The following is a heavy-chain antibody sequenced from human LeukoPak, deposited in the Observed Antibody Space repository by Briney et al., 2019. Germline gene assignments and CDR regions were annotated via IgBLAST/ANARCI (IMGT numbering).Heavy chain of an antibody. CDR1: GFTFSSYA. CDR3: ARGTAYYYGMDV. D-gene: IGHD5-18*01. J-gene: IGHJ6*02. V-gene: IGHV3-30*01. CDR2: MSSNGNSR. Sequence: HTGASLRLSCAASGFTFSSYAMSWVRQAPGKGLEWVTIMSSNGNSRFYANSVRGRFTVSRDSSNNTLYLQMNGLSAKDTAVYYCARGTAYYYGMDVWGQGTTVIVSS.